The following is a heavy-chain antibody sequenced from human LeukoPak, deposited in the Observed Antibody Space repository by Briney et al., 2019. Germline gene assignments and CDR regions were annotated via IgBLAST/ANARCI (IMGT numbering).Heavy chain of an antibody. Sequence: GGSLRLSCAASGFTVSSNYMSWVRQAPGKGLEWVSVIYSGGSTYYADSVKGRFTISRDNSKNTLYLQMNSLRAEDTAVYYCASRRNIRFLEWLSDYYYYMDVWGKGTTVTVSS. D-gene: IGHD3-3*01. J-gene: IGHJ6*03. CDR1: GFTVSSNY. V-gene: IGHV3-53*01. CDR2: IYSGGST. CDR3: ASRRNIRFLEWLSDYYYYMDV.